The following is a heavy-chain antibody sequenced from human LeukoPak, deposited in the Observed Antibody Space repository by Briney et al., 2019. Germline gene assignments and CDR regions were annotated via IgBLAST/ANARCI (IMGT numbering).Heavy chain of an antibody. Sequence: PSETPSLTCAVYGGSFSGYYWSWIRQPPGKGLEWIGEINHSGSTNHNPSLKSRVTISVDTSKNQFSLRLSSVTAADTAVYYCARGRTFDNWGQGTLVTVSS. V-gene: IGHV4-34*01. CDR2: INHSGST. CDR1: GGSFSGYY. CDR3: ARGRTFDN. J-gene: IGHJ4*02.